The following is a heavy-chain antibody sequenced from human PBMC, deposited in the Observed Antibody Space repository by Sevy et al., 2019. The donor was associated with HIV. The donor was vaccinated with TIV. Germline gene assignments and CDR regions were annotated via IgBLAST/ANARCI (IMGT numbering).Heavy chain of an antibody. D-gene: IGHD1-26*01. J-gene: IGHJ4*02. CDR1: GFTFSSYA. CDR3: AKDLKGGKWELLNFDY. V-gene: IGHV3-23*01. CDR2: ISGSVGST. Sequence: GGSLRLSCAASGFTFSSYAMSWVRQAPGKGLEWVSAISGSVGSTYYADSVKGRFTISRDNSKNTLYLQMNSLRAEDTAVYYCAKDLKGGKWELLNFDYWGQGTLVTVSS.